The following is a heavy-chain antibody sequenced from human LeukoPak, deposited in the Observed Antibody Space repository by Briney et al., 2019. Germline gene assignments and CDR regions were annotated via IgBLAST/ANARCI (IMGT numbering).Heavy chain of an antibody. CDR3: ARGHSIPGMKLWFYAFDI. CDR1: GESFSGYY. J-gene: IGHJ3*02. CDR2: INQSGST. V-gene: IGHV4-34*01. D-gene: IGHD3-10*01. Sequence: SETLSLTCAVYGESFSGYYWSWIRQPPGKGLEWIGEINQSGSTNYNPSLKSRVTISGDSSKNQLSLTLTSVTAADTAMYFCARGHSIPGMKLWFYAFDIWGQGTMVTVSS.